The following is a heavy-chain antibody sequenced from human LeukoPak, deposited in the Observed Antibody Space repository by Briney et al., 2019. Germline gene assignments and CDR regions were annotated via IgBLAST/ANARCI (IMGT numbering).Heavy chain of an antibody. J-gene: IGHJ4*02. Sequence: GGSLRLSCAASGFTFSSYSMNWVRQAPGKGLEWVSSISSSSSYIYYADSVRGRFTISRDNAKNSLYLQMNSLRAEDTAVYYCARDIAPSGDFDYWGQGTLVTVSS. CDR1: GFTFSSYS. CDR2: ISSSSSYI. CDR3: ARDIAPSGDFDY. D-gene: IGHD2-21*01. V-gene: IGHV3-21*01.